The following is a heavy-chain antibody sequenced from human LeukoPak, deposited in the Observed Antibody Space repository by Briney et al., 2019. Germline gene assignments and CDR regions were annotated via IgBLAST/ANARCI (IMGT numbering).Heavy chain of an antibody. CDR2: VNTKGET. CDR1: GVSMSAFQ. D-gene: IGHD1-1*01. CDR3: AISNDPKIAPFDH. J-gene: IGHJ4*02. V-gene: IGHV4-4*09. Sequence: SETLSLTCTVSGVSMSAFQWSWVRQSPEKGLEWIGCVNTKGETNYNPSLKSRVITSVDTSKSQFSLRLTSVTAADTAVYYCAISNDPKIAPFDHWGQGALVTVSS.